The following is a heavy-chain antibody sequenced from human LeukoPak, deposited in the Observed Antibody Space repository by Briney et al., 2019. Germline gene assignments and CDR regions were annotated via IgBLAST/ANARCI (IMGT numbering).Heavy chain of an antibody. CDR1: GYTFTGYY. D-gene: IGHD3-22*01. Sequence: GASVKVSCKASGYTFTGYYMHWVRQAPGQGLEWMGWINPNSGGTNYAQKFQGRVTMTRDTSISTAYMELSRLRSDDTAVYYCARGPSYYYDSSGYRNWFDPWGQGTLVTVSS. J-gene: IGHJ5*02. CDR3: ARGPSYYYDSSGYRNWFDP. V-gene: IGHV1-2*02. CDR2: INPNSGGT.